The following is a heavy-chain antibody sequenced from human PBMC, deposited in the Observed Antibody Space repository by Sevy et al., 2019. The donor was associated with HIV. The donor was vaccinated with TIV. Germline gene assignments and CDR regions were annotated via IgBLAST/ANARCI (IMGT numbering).Heavy chain of an antibody. J-gene: IGHJ4*02. CDR1: GFTFRSYS. CDR3: ARDFTICGVVSGIDD. V-gene: IGHV3-21*01. D-gene: IGHD3-3*01. Sequence: GGSLRLSCAASGFTFRSYSMNWVRQAPGKGLEWLSSISDDSRYIYYSDSVKGRFTISRANAKSSLYLQMNSLRVEDTAIYYCARDFTICGVVSGIDDWGQGNMVTVSS. CDR2: ISDDSRYI.